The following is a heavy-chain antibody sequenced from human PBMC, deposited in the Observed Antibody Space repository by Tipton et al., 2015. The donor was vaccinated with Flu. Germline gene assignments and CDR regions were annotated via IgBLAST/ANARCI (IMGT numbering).Heavy chain of an antibody. Sequence: TLSLTCTVSGGSISSGSYYWSWIRQPAGKGLEWIGRIYTSGSTNYNPSPKSRVTISVDTSKNQFSLKVSSVTAADTAVYYGARYGCYFEYLGQGTLVTVSS. CDR1: GGSISSGSYY. D-gene: IGHD4-17*01. J-gene: IGHJ4*02. CDR3: ARYGCYFEY. CDR2: IYTSGST. V-gene: IGHV4-61*02.